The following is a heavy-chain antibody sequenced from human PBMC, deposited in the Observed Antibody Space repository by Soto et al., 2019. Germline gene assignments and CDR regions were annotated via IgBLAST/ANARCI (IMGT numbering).Heavy chain of an antibody. V-gene: IGHV4-39*01. J-gene: IGHJ4*02. CDR3: VRSAFGYYDTSGYPLTDS. D-gene: IGHD3-22*01. Sequence: LSLTCTVSGGSISSSNYYCGWIRQPPGEGLEWIGSMGYNGNSYQNPSLKSRVTLSVDTSKSQFSLKLRSVTAADTAVYFCVRSAFGYYDTSGYPLTDSWGQGTLVTVSS. CDR2: MGYNGNS. CDR1: GGSISSSNYY.